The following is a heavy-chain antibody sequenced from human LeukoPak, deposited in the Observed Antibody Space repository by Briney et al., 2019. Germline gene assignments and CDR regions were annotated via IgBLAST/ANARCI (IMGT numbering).Heavy chain of an antibody. V-gene: IGHV1-46*01. J-gene: IGHJ6*02. Sequence: ASVEVSCKASGYTFTSYYMHWVRQAPGQGLEWMGMINPSGGSTSYAQKFQGRVTMTRDTSTSTVYMELSSLRSEDTAVYYCARDGAPYCSGGSCHNDYYYGMDVWGQGTTVTVSS. D-gene: IGHD2-15*01. CDR1: GYTFTSYY. CDR2: INPSGGST. CDR3: ARDGAPYCSGGSCHNDYYYGMDV.